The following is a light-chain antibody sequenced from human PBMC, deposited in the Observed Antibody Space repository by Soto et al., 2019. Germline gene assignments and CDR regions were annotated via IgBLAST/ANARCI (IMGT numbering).Light chain of an antibody. CDR2: AAS. Sequence: AIQMTQSPSSLSASVGDRVTITCRASQGLGHDLAWYQQKPGKAPKLLIYAASTLQSGVPSRFSGNGSGTDFTLTISSLQPGDLASYYCLQDFHFPLSFGGGTKVEIK. J-gene: IGKJ4*01. V-gene: IGKV1-6*02. CDR3: LQDFHFPLS. CDR1: QGLGHD.